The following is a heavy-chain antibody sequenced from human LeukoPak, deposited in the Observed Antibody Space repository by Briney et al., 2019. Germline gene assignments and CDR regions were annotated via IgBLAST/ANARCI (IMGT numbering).Heavy chain of an antibody. V-gene: IGHV3-9*01. J-gene: IGHJ4*02. CDR1: GFTFDDYA. Sequence: GGSLRLSCAASGFTFDDYAMHWVRRAPGKGLEWVSGISWNSGSIGYADSVKGRFTISRDNAKNSLYLQMNSLRAEDTALYYCAKTPFDYWGQGTLVTVSS. CDR2: ISWNSGSI. CDR3: AKTPFDY.